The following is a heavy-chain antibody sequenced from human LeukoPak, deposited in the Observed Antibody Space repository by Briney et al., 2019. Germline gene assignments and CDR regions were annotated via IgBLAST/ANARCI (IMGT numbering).Heavy chain of an antibody. V-gene: IGHV3-30*18. J-gene: IGHJ4*02. Sequence: PGRSLRLSCAVFGFTFSSYGMHWVRQAPGKGLEWMAVISYDGTNKYYADSVKGRFTISRDNSKNTLYLQMNSLRAEDTAVYYCAKDLNYDFWSGLGNWGQGTLVTVSS. CDR2: ISYDGTNK. D-gene: IGHD3-3*01. CDR3: AKDLNYDFWSGLGN. CDR1: GFTFSSYG.